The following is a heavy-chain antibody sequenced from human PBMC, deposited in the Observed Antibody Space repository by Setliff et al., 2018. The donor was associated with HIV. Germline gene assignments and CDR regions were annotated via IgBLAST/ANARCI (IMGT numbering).Heavy chain of an antibody. J-gene: IGHJ4*02. D-gene: IGHD3-3*01. CDR2: IYYSGST. Sequence: SETLSLTCTVSGDSITSGGYFWTWIRQHPGKGLEWIGHIYYSGSTYYNPSLKSRVTISVDTSKNHFSLHLTSVTAADTAVYFCARERPPMEGWGDYFDSWGQGTLVTVSS. CDR1: GDSITSGGYF. V-gene: IGHV4-31*03. CDR3: ARERPPMEGWGDYFDS.